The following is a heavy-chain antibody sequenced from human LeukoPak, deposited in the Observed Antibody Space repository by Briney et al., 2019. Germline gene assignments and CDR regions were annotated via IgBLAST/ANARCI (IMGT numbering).Heavy chain of an antibody. CDR2: IYYSGST. D-gene: IGHD6-6*01. Sequence: IPSETLSLTCTVSGGSISSSSYYWGWIRQPPGKGLEWIGSIYYSGSTYYNPSLKSRVTISVDKSKNQFSLKLSSVTAADTAVYYCARDREFVPGIAALDYWGQGTLVTVSS. V-gene: IGHV4-39*07. J-gene: IGHJ4*02. CDR1: GGSISSSSYY. CDR3: ARDREFVPGIAALDY.